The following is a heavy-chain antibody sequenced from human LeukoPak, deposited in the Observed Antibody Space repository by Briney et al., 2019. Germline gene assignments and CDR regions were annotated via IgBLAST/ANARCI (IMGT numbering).Heavy chain of an antibody. V-gene: IGHV1-2*02. Sequence: ASVKVSCKASGYTFTGYYMHWVRQAPGQGLERMGWINPNSGGTNYAQKFQGRVTMTRDTSISTAYMELSRLRSDDTAVYYCARESYYDSSGYPDYWGQGTLVTVSS. CDR3: ARESYYDSSGYPDY. J-gene: IGHJ4*02. CDR1: GYTFTGYY. D-gene: IGHD3-22*01. CDR2: INPNSGGT.